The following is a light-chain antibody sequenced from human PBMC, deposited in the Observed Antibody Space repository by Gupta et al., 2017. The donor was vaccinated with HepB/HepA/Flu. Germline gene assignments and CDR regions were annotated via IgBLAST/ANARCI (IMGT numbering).Light chain of an antibody. CDR1: QSVSNK. Sequence: DIVLTQSPATLSLSPGERATLSCRASQSVSNKLAWYQQKPGQAPRLLIYDASTRATGIPARFSGSGSGTDFTLTISSLEPEDFTVYYCQQSNNWPPLTFGGGTKVEIK. CDR3: QQSNNWPPLT. CDR2: DAS. V-gene: IGKV3-11*01. J-gene: IGKJ4*01.